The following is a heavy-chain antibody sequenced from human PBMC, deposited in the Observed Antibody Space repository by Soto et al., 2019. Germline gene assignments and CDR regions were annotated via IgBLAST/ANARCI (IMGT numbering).Heavy chain of an antibody. Sequence: GGSLRLSCAASGFTFSSYGMHWVRQAPGKGLEWVAVIWYDGSNKYYADSVKGRFTISRDNSKNTLYLQMNSLRAEDTAVYYCARDIAAAGTSYYYYGMDVWGQGATVTVSS. CDR1: GFTFSSYG. CDR3: ARDIAAAGTSYYYYGMDV. CDR2: IWYDGSNK. V-gene: IGHV3-33*01. J-gene: IGHJ6*02. D-gene: IGHD6-13*01.